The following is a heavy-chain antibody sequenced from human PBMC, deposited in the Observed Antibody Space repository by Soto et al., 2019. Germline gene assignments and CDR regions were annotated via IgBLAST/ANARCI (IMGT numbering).Heavy chain of an antibody. CDR3: ARHWGSYYYYYGMDV. CDR1: GYSFTSYW. V-gene: IGHV5-51*01. CDR2: IYPGDSDT. J-gene: IGHJ6*02. D-gene: IGHD3-16*01. Sequence: PGESLKISCKGSGYSFTSYWIGWVRQMPGKGLEWMGIIYPGDSDTRYSPSFQGQVTISADKSISTAYLQWSSLKASDTAMYYCARHWGSYYYYYGMDVWGQGTTVTVSS.